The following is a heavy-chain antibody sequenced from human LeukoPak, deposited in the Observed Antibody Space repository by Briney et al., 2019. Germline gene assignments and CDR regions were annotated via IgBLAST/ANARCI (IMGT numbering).Heavy chain of an antibody. Sequence: ASVKVSCKASGYTFTSYDINWVRQATGQGLERMGWMNPNSGNTGYAQKFQGRVTMTRNTSISTAYMELSSLRSEDTAVYYCARFSSSWHNNWFDPWGQGTLVTVSS. V-gene: IGHV1-8*01. CDR2: MNPNSGNT. J-gene: IGHJ5*02. CDR1: GYTFTSYD. D-gene: IGHD6-13*01. CDR3: ARFSSSWHNNWFDP.